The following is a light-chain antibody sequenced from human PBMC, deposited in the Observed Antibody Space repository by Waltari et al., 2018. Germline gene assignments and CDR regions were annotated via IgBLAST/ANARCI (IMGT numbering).Light chain of an antibody. CDR3: QQGNSFPPT. V-gene: IGKV1-12*01. Sequence: DIQMTQSPSSVSASVGDRVTITCRASQPVSTWVAWYQHRPGKAPRLLIYSASSLQTGVPSRFSGSGSGTDFTLTSSGLQPEGFASYFFQQGNSFPPTFGQGTEVEI. J-gene: IGKJ1*01. CDR1: QPVSTW. CDR2: SAS.